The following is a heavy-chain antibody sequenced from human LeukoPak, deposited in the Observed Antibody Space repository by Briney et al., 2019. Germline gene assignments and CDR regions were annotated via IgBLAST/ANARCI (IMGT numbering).Heavy chain of an antibody. CDR3: ARGMDYYGSGSYEYYYYGMDV. CDR2: ISAYNGNT. Sequence: GASVKVSCKASGYTFTSYGISWVRQAPGQGLEWMGWISAYNGNTNYAQKFQGWVTMTRDTSISTAYMELSRLRSDDTAVYYCARGMDYYGSGSYEYYYYGMDVWGQGTTVTVSS. V-gene: IGHV1-18*01. D-gene: IGHD3-10*01. CDR1: GYTFTSYG. J-gene: IGHJ6*02.